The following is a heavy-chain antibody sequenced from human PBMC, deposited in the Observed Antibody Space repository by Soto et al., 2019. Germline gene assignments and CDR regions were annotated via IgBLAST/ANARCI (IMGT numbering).Heavy chain of an antibody. Sequence: PSETLSLTCAVYGGSFSGYCWTWIRQPPGTGLEWIGETNHSGSTNYNPSLKSRVTISVDTSKNQFSLKLTSVTAADTAVYYCARDKITGLIXYWGQGTLVXVSS. J-gene: IGHJ4*02. D-gene: IGHD2-8*02. V-gene: IGHV4-34*01. CDR3: ARDKITGLIXY. CDR1: GGSFSGYC. CDR2: TNHSGST.